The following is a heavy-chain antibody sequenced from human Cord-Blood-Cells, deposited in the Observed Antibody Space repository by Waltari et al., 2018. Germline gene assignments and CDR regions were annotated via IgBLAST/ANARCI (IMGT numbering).Heavy chain of an antibody. CDR3: ARTLYCSGGSCYYYYGMDV. Sequence: QVQLVQSGAEVQKPGYSVKVSCKASGGTFSSHAISWVRQAPGQGLEWMGGIIPIFGTANYAQKFQGRVTITADESTSTAYMELSSLRSEDTAVYYCARTLYCSGGSCYYYYGMDVWGQGTTVTVSS. V-gene: IGHV1-69*01. J-gene: IGHJ6*02. D-gene: IGHD2-15*01. CDR2: IIPIFGTA. CDR1: GGTFSSHA.